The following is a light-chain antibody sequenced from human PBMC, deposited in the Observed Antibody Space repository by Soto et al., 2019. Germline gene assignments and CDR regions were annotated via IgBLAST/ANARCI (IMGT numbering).Light chain of an antibody. V-gene: IGLV3-21*02. CDR3: QVWDGDTDHVV. CDR1: NIESKS. CDR2: DDR. Sequence: SYELSQAASVSVAPGQTAKISCGGNNIESKSVHWYQQRPGQAPVLVGYDDRVRPSGIPERFSGSNSGSTATLTISRLEAGDEAVYYWQVWDGDTDHVVFGGGTQLTVL. J-gene: IGLJ2*01.